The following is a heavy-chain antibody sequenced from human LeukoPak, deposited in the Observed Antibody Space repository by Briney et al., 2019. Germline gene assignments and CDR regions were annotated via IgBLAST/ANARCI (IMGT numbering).Heavy chain of an antibody. CDR2: IKQDGSEK. J-gene: IGHJ4*02. CDR3: VSGRQLGY. D-gene: IGHD6-13*01. V-gene: IGHV3-7*01. Sequence: PGGSLRLSCAASGFTFSNYWMSWVRQAPGKGLEWVANIKQDGSEKYYVDSVKGRFTISRDNDKNSLYLQMNSLRAEDAAVYYCVSGRQLGYWGQGTLVTVSS. CDR1: GFTFSNYW.